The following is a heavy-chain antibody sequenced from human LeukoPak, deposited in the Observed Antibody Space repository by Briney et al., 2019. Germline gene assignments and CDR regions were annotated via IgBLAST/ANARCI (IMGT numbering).Heavy chain of an antibody. Sequence: GRSLRLSCAASGFTFSSYGMHWVRQAPGKGLEWVAVISYDGSNKYYADSVKGRFTISRDNSKNTLYLQMNSLRAEDTAVYYCAKDVAQLWFRGVNYLDYWGQGTLVTVSS. V-gene: IGHV3-30*18. J-gene: IGHJ4*02. CDR3: AKDVAQLWFRGVNYLDY. CDR2: ISYDGSNK. CDR1: GFTFSSYG. D-gene: IGHD5-18*01.